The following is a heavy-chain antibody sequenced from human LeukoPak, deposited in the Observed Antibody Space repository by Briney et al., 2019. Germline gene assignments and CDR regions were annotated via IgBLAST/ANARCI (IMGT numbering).Heavy chain of an antibody. CDR1: GGTFSSYA. D-gene: IGHD5-24*01. Sequence: SVKVSCKASGGTFSSYAISWVRQAPGQGLEWMGRIIPILGIVNYAQKFQGRVTITADKSTSTAYMELSSLRSEDTAVYYCAREEMATNLGGDFDYWGQGTLVTVSS. J-gene: IGHJ4*02. CDR2: IIPILGIV. V-gene: IGHV1-69*04. CDR3: AREEMATNLGGDFDY.